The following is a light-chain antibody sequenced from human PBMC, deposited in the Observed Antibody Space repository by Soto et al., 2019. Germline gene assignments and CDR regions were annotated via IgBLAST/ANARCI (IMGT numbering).Light chain of an antibody. J-gene: IGKJ1*01. CDR1: QSVRSSY. CDR2: DAS. Sequence: EIVMSQSPATVSVSPGERATLSCRASQSVRSSYLAWYQQKPGQAPRLLIYDASNRATGIPARFSGSGSGTDFTLTISGLEPEDFAVYYCQHRFSWPPAFGQGTKVAIK. CDR3: QHRFSWPPA. V-gene: IGKV3-11*01.